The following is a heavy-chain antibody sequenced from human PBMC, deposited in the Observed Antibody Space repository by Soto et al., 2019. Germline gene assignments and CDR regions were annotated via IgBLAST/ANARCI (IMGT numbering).Heavy chain of an antibody. CDR1: GGTFSSYA. J-gene: IGHJ1*01. D-gene: IGHD3-22*01. CDR2: IIPIFGTA. CDR3: AREYYYDSSGYYSGPVAYFPH. Sequence: SVKVSCKASGGTFSSYAISWVRQAPGQGLEWMGGIIPIFGTANYAQKFQGRVAITADESTSTAYMELSSLRSEDTAVYYCAREYYYDSSGYYSGPVAYFPHWGQGTLVTVSS. V-gene: IGHV1-69*13.